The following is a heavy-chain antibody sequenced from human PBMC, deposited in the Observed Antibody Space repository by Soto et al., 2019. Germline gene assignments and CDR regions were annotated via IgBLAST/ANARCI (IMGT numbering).Heavy chain of an antibody. Sequence: GASVKASCKASRNGFAGHYMHWVRQAPGQGLQWMGWINPPTGATSYAQNFQGRVTLTRDTSTGTTYMDLSSLRSDDTAVYYFATALLVMTSSLLDYWGQGTPVTVSS. CDR2: INPPTGAT. CDR3: ATALLVMTSSLLDY. CDR1: RNGFAGHY. V-gene: IGHV1-2*02. J-gene: IGHJ4*02. D-gene: IGHD2-21*02.